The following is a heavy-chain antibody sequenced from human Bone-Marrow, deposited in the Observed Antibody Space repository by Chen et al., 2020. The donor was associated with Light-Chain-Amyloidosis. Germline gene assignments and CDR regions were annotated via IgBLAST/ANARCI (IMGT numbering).Heavy chain of an antibody. CDR2: IKSQTDGGTR. V-gene: IGHV3-15*01. CDR3: TTGHSEFGELFSN. Sequence: EVQLVESGGGLVKPGGSLRLSCAASGFGFSYTWMGWVRQAPGTGLEWVGRIKSQTDGGTRDYAAPVKGGFTIARDDSKSTLYLQMKSLRTGDTAVYYCTTGHSEFGELFSNWGEGTLVTVSA. D-gene: IGHD3-10*01. CDR1: GFGFSYTW. J-gene: IGHJ4*02.